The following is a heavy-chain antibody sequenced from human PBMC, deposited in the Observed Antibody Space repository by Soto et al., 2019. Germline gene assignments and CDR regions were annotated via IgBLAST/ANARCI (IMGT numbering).Heavy chain of an antibody. J-gene: IGHJ4*02. Sequence: SETLSLTCTVSGGSISSGDYYWSWIRQPPGEGLEWIGYIYYSGSTYYNPSLKSRVTISVDTSKNQFSLKLSSVTAADTAVYYCASYYDSSGYYAYYFDYWGQGTLVT. D-gene: IGHD3-22*01. CDR1: GGSISSGDYY. V-gene: IGHV4-30-4*01. CDR3: ASYYDSSGYYAYYFDY. CDR2: IYYSGST.